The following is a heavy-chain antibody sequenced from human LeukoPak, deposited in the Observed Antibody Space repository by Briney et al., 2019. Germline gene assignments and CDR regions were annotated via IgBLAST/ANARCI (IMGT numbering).Heavy chain of an antibody. V-gene: IGHV1-46*01. D-gene: IGHD3-10*01. J-gene: IGHJ4*02. Sequence: ASVKVSCKASGYTFTSYYMHWVRQAPGQGLEWMGIINPSGGSTSYAQKFQGRVTMTRDMSTSTAYMELRSLRSDDTAVYYCARDRWFGELSPGDYCGQGTLVTVSS. CDR3: ARDRWFGELSPGDY. CDR2: INPSGGST. CDR1: GYTFTSYY.